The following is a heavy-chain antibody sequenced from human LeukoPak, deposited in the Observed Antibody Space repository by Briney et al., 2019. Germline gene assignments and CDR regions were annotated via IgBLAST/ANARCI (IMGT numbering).Heavy chain of an antibody. J-gene: IGHJ4*02. Sequence: PGGSLRLSCAASGFTFSSYGMHWVRQAPGKGLEWVAFIRYDGSNKYYAESVKGRFTISRDNSKNTLYLQMNSLRAEDTAVYYCAKALMFYHDSRLSPLLDYWGQGTLVTVSS. CDR2: IRYDGSNK. D-gene: IGHD3-22*01. CDR1: GFTFSSYG. CDR3: AKALMFYHDSRLSPLLDY. V-gene: IGHV3-30*02.